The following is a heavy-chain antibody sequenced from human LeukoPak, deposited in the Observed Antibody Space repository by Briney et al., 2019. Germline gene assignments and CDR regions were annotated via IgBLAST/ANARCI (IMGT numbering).Heavy chain of an antibody. CDR2: ISSSSSYT. D-gene: IGHD4-17*01. CDR3: AGYGDYVTFDI. CDR1: GFXFSDYY. Sequence: GGSLRLSCGASGFXFSDYYISWIRQAPGKGLEWVSYISSSSSYTNYADSVKGRFTISRDNAKNSLYLQMNSLRAEDTAVYYCAGYGDYVTFDIWGQGTMVTVSS. J-gene: IGHJ3*02. V-gene: IGHV3-11*03.